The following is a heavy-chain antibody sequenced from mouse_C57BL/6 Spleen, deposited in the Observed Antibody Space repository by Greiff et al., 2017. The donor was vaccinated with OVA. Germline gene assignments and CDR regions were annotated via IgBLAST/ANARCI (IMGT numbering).Heavy chain of an antibody. V-gene: IGHV1-26*01. CDR1: GYTFTDYY. CDR2: INPNNGGT. J-gene: IGHJ2*01. Sequence: VQLQQSGPELVKPGASVKISCKASGYTFTDYYMNWVKQSHGKSLEWIGDINPNNGGTSYNQKFKGKATLTVDKSSSTAYMELRSLTSEDSAVYYCARSSSYGYFDYWGQGTTLTVSS. CDR3: ARSSSYGYFDY. D-gene: IGHD1-1*01.